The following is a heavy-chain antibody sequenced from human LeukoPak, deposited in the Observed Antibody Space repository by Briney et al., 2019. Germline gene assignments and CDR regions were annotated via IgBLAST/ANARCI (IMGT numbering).Heavy chain of an antibody. CDR1: GYTFTGYY. V-gene: IGHV7-4-1*01. Sequence: ASVKFSCKASGYTFTGYYMHWVRQAPGQGLEWMGWINTHTGNPTYAQGFTGRFVFSLDTSVSTAYLQIGSLEAEDTVVYYCARDSYGAAAGTNLDYWGQGTLVTVSS. CDR2: INTHTGNP. J-gene: IGHJ4*02. D-gene: IGHD6-13*01. CDR3: ARDSYGAAAGTNLDY.